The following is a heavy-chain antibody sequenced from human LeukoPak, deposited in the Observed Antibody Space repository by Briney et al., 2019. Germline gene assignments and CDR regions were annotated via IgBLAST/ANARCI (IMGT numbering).Heavy chain of an antibody. CDR3: ARGPWQYYFDY. CDR1: GGSISSYY. CDR2: IYYSGST. Sequence: SETLSLTCTVSGGSISSYYWSWIRQPPGKGLEWIGYIYYSGSTNYNPSLKSRVTISVDTSKNQFSLKLSPVTAADTAVYYCARGPWQYYFDYWGQGTLVTVSS. J-gene: IGHJ4*02. D-gene: IGHD5-12*01. V-gene: IGHV4-59*01.